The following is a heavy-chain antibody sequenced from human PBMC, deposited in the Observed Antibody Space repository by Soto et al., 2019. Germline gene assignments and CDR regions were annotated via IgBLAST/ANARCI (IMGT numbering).Heavy chain of an antibody. J-gene: IGHJ6*02. CDR1: GGSFSGYY. V-gene: IGHV4-34*01. CDR3: ARGWHCSSTSCYKAYYYYYYGMDV. D-gene: IGHD2-2*02. Sequence: KPSETLSLTCAVYGGSFSGYYWSWIRQPPGKGLEWIGEINHSGSTNYNPSLKSRVTISVDTSKNQFSLKLSSVTAADTAVYYCARGWHCSSTSCYKAYYYYYYGMDVWGQGTTVTVSS. CDR2: INHSGST.